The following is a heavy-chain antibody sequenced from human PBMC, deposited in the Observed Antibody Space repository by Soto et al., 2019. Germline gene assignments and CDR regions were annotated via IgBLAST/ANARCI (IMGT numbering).Heavy chain of an antibody. V-gene: IGHV1-69*08. CDR2: IVPDLGTT. J-gene: IGHJ5*02. Sequence: QVQLVQSGAEVKKPGSSVRVSCKASGGTLSTYTVSWVRQAPGQGLVWMGRIVPDLGTTHYAQIFRGRVTTTADIPARTAFMVLSSRTTEDTAVEYCCGVRARDGDLNWFDPWGQGTLVTVSS. CDR3: CGVRARDGDLNWFDP. D-gene: IGHD1-26*01. CDR1: GGTLSTYT.